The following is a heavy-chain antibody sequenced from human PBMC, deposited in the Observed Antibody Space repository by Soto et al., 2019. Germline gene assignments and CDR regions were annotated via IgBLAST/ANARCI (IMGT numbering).Heavy chain of an antibody. J-gene: IGHJ4*02. CDR2: ISYDGSNK. Sequence: QVQLVESGGGVVQPGRSLRLSCAASGFTFSSYGMHWVRQAPGKGLEWVAVISYDGSNKYYADSVKGRFTISRDNSKNTLYQQMNSLRAEDTALYYCATDMGIGALPGGFYYWGQGTLVTVSS. V-gene: IGHV3-30*03. CDR3: ATDMGIGALPGGFYY. D-gene: IGHD3-16*01. CDR1: GFTFSSYG.